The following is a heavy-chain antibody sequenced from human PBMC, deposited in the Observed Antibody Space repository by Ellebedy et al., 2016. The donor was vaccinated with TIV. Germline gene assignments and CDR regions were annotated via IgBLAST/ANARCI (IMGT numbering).Heavy chain of an antibody. D-gene: IGHD2-15*01. CDR2: ISSSSGTI. V-gene: IGHV3-48*01. J-gene: IGHJ4*02. CDR1: AFTLSSYS. Sequence: GGSLRLXCAASAFTLSSYSMNWVRQAPGKGLEWVSYISSSSGTIYYADSVKGRFTISRDNSKNTLYLQMNSLRAEDTAVYYCAKADCSGGRCCSDYWGQGTLVTVSS. CDR3: AKADCSGGRCCSDY.